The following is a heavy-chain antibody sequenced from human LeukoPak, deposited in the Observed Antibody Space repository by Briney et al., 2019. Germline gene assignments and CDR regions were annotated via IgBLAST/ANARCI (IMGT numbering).Heavy chain of an antibody. CDR2: ISYDGSNK. V-gene: IGHV3-30-3*01. D-gene: IGHD2-21*01. Sequence: GGSLRLSCAASGFTFSSYAMHWVRQAPGKGLEWVTAISYDGSNKYYADSVKGRFSISRDNSKNTLYLQMDSLRGEDTAVYYCAKDFRIGYSAHFDYWGQGALVTVSS. CDR3: AKDFRIGYSAHFDY. J-gene: IGHJ4*02. CDR1: GFTFSSYA.